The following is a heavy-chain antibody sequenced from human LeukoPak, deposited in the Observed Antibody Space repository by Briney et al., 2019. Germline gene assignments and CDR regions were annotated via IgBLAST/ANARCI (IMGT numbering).Heavy chain of an antibody. CDR1: GGFISSYY. Sequence: SETLSLTCSVSGGFISSYYWSWIRQPAGKGLEWIGRIYTSGTTNYNPSLKSRLTTSIDTSKNQFSLKLSSVNAADTAVYYCARDFEYWGQGILVTVSS. J-gene: IGHJ4*02. CDR3: ARDFEY. V-gene: IGHV4-4*07. CDR2: IYTSGTT.